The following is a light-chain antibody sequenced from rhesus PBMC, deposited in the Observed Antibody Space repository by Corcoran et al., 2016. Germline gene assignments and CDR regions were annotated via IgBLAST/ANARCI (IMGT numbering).Light chain of an antibody. V-gene: IGKV1-74*01. Sequence: DIQMTQSPSSLSASVGDRVTITCRASENVNNYLNWSQQKPGKAPKLLIYKASTLQSGVPSRFRGSGSGTDYTFTISILQPEDVATYYCQHGYGTPLTFGGGTKVELK. CDR1: ENVNNY. CDR3: QHGYGTPLT. J-gene: IGKJ4*01. CDR2: KAS.